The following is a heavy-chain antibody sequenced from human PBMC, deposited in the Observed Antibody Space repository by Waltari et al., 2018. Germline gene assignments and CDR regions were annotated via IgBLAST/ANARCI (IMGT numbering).Heavy chain of an antibody. CDR3: ARADYYYDKNWFDP. CDR1: GVSISSGDDH. V-gene: IGHV4-30-4*08. J-gene: IGHJ5*02. Sequence: QVQLQESGPGLVKPSQTLSLTSTVSGVSISSGDDHCNWIRQPPGKRLEWIGYVYYSGSTYYNPSLKSRLTISVDTSKNQFYLHLNSVTAADTAVYYCARADYYYDKNWFDPWGQGTPVTVSS. CDR2: VYYSGST. D-gene: IGHD3-22*01.